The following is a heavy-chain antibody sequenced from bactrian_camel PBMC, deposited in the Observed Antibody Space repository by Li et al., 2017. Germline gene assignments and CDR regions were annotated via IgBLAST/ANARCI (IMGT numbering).Heavy chain of an antibody. Sequence: QMVESGGGSVQAGGSLRLSCRASGSIYGDACVGWLRQAAGKEREGVAIFYRGGGRTTYADSVKGRFTISGDNEKNIVYLQMDSLKPEDTAMYYCVLEPPPCYGRDIRDYSYSGQGTQVTVS. J-gene: IGHJ4*01. CDR1: GSIYGDAC. V-gene: IGHV3S25*01. D-gene: IGHD4*01. CDR2: FYRGGGRT.